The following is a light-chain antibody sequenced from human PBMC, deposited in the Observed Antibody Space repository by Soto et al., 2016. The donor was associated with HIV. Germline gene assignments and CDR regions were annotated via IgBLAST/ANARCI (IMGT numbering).Light chain of an antibody. CDR2: DDS. V-gene: IGLV3-21*03. Sequence: SYELTQSPSVSVAPGKTARITCGGNNIGSKTVHWYQQKPGQAPVLVVFDDSDRPSGIPERFSGSNSGNTATLTISRVEDGDEADYYCQVWESSGDHQVFGTGTKVTVL. J-gene: IGLJ1*01. CDR3: QVWESSGDHQV. CDR1: NIGSKT.